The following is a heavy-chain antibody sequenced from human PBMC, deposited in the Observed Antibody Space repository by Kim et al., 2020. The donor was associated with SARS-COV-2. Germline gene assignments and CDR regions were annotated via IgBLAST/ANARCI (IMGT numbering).Heavy chain of an antibody. Sequence: ASVKVSCKASGYTFTSYAMNWVRQAPGQGLEWMGWINTNTGNPTYAQGFTGRFVFSLDTSVSTAYLQISSLKAEDTAVYYCARPRPYDILTGVPAGGQYYYGMDVWGQGTTVTVSS. V-gene: IGHV7-4-1*02. D-gene: IGHD3-9*01. CDR3: ARPRPYDILTGVPAGGQYYYGMDV. CDR1: GYTFTSYA. J-gene: IGHJ6*02. CDR2: INTNTGNP.